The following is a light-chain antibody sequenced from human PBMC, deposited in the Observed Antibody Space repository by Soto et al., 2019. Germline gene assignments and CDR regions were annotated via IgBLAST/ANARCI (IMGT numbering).Light chain of an antibody. CDR2: GAS. CDR3: QQSYNTPL. V-gene: IGKV1-39*01. CDR1: RDISQY. J-gene: IGKJ2*01. Sequence: DLQMTQSPSSLSASVGDRVTITCRASRDISQYLHWYQQKPGKAPKLLIYGASTLQSGVPSRFSGSGSGTDFTLTISRLQPEDFATYYCQQSYNTPLFGQGTRVDFK.